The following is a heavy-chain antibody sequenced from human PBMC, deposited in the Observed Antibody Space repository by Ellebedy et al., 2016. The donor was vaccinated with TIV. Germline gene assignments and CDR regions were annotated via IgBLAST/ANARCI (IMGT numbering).Heavy chain of an antibody. Sequence: AASVKVSCKASRFIFTTYAFYWVRQAPGQGLEYMGWINAGNGDRQYSQRFQGRVTITRDTSASTAYVELTSLSSEDTAVYYCARNIVRTTTLDYWGQGTLFTVSS. J-gene: IGHJ4*02. D-gene: IGHD1-26*01. CDR3: ARNIVRTTTLDY. V-gene: IGHV1-3*01. CDR2: INAGNGDR. CDR1: RFIFTTYA.